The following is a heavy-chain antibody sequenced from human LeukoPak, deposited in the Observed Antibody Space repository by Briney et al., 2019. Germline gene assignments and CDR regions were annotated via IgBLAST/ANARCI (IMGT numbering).Heavy chain of an antibody. V-gene: IGHV3-9*01. D-gene: IGHD1-26*01. Sequence: PGGSLRLSCAASGFTFDDYAMHWVRQAPVKGLEWVSGISWNSGSIGYADSVKGRFTISRGNAKNSLYLQMNSLRAEDTALYYCAKEKTIVGATIRGYVDYWGQGTLVTVSS. CDR1: GFTFDDYA. CDR2: ISWNSGSI. CDR3: AKEKTIVGATIRGYVDY. J-gene: IGHJ4*02.